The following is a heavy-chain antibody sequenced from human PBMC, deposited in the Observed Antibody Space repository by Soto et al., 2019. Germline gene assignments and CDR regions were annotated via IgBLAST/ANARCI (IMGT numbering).Heavy chain of an antibody. CDR1: GYTVSNYG. J-gene: IGHJ4*02. V-gene: IGHV1-18*01. D-gene: IGHD4-17*01. Sequence: QVQLVQSGAEVKRPGASVRVSCKASGYTVSNYGVTWVRQAPGQGLEWMGWISAYNGNTNIAQKFQGRITMTTDTSTSTAYMELRSLRSDDTAVYYCARSHGDYAGYWGQGTLVTVSS. CDR2: ISAYNGNT. CDR3: ARSHGDYAGY.